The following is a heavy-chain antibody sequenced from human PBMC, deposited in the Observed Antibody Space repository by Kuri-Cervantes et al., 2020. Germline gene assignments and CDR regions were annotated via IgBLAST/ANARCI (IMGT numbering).Heavy chain of an antibody. CDR3: ARWGLTVTTGGADY. J-gene: IGHJ4*02. Sequence: ASVKVSCKASGYTFTGYYMHWVRQAPGQGLEWMGWINPNSGGTNYAQKFQGWVTMTRDTSISTAYMELRSLRSDDTAVYYCARWGLTVTTGGADYWGQGTLVTVSS. V-gene: IGHV1-2*04. CDR2: INPNSGGT. CDR1: GYTFTGYY. D-gene: IGHD4-17*01.